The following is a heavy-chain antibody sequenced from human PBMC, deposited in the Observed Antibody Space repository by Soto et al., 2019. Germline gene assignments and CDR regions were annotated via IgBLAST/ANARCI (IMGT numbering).Heavy chain of an antibody. Sequence: SVKVSRKASGFTFTSSAFQWVRQARGQRLEWIGWIAVGSGYTNYAQRFQDRVTLTRDMSTATTYMELSRLTSEDTAIYYCAADATAWQQMVPSDYCGQGTLVTVSS. CDR2: IAVGSGYT. J-gene: IGHJ4*02. D-gene: IGHD2-8*01. V-gene: IGHV1-58*01. CDR1: GFTFTSSA. CDR3: AADATAWQQMVPSDY.